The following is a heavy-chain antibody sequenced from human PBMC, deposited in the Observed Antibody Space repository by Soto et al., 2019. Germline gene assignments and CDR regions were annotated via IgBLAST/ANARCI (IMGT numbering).Heavy chain of an antibody. CDR2: ITSDGRST. V-gene: IGHV3-74*01. CDR1: GFTFSRYW. CDR3: ASRAALVRGGSGDVFDI. Sequence: EVQLVESGGGLVQPGESLRLSCAASGFTFSRYWMHWVRQAPGKGLVWVSRITSDGRSTSYAGSVEGRFTISRDNAKNTLYLQMNSLRVEDTAVYYCASRAALVRGGSGDVFDIWGQGTLVTVSS. D-gene: IGHD2-15*01. J-gene: IGHJ3*02.